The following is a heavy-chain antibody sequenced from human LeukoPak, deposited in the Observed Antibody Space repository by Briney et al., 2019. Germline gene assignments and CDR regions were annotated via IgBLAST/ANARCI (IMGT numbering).Heavy chain of an antibody. V-gene: IGHV1-46*01. D-gene: IGHD3-16*02. Sequence: ASVKVSCKASGYTFTSYYMHWVRQAPGQGLEWMGIINPSGGSTSYAQKFQARVTITRDTSTSTVYMELSSLRSEDTAVYYCARGYDYVWGSYRAPFDYWGQGTLVTVSS. CDR1: GYTFTSYY. J-gene: IGHJ4*02. CDR3: ARGYDYVWGSYRAPFDY. CDR2: INPSGGST.